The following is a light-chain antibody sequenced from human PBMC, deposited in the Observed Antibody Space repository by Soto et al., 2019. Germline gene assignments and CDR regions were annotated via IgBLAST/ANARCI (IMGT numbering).Light chain of an antibody. Sequence: QAVVTQPPSVSGAPGQRVTISCTGSSSNIGAGYDLHWYQQLPGTAPKLLIYGNNNRPSGVPDRFSGSKSGTSASLAITGLQAEDEADYYCQSYDSSLSGPVIFGGGTKLTVL. CDR2: GNN. CDR3: QSYDSSLSGPVI. CDR1: SSNIGAGYD. V-gene: IGLV1-40*01. J-gene: IGLJ2*01.